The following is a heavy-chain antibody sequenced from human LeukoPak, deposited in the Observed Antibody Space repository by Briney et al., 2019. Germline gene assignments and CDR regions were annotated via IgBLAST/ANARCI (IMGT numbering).Heavy chain of an antibody. D-gene: IGHD3-3*01. J-gene: IGHJ6*02. CDR2: ISSSSSYI. V-gene: IGHV3-21*01. CDR3: ARPYPSPYYDFWSGYDAGGMDV. Sequence: GGSLRLSCAASGFTFSSYSMNWVRQAPGEGLEWVSSISSSSSYIYYADSVKGRFTISRDNAKNSLYLQMNSLRAEDTAVYYCARPYPSPYYDFWSGYDAGGMDVWGQGTTVTVSS. CDR1: GFTFSSYS.